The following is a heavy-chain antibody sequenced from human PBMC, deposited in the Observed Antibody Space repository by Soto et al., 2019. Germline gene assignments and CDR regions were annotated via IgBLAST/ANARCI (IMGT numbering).Heavy chain of an antibody. Sequence: EVQLVESGAGLVKPGGSLTLSCLVSGFTFGAFNMNWVRQAPGKGLEWVSSISSGSSSIAYADSLKGRFTISRDNARSSLYLQMNSLTAEDTAIYYCARGSIRGSFDFWGQGALVTVSS. D-gene: IGHD5-12*01. CDR1: GFTFGAFN. CDR3: ARGSIRGSFDF. CDR2: ISSGSSSI. V-gene: IGHV3-21*01. J-gene: IGHJ4*02.